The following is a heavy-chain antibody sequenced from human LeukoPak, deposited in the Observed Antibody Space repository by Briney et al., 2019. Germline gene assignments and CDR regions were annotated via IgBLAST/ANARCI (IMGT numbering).Heavy chain of an antibody. V-gene: IGHV4-59*08. J-gene: IGHJ3*02. Sequence: SETLSLTCTVSGGSISSYYWSWIRQPPGKGLEWIGYIYYSGSTNYNPSLKSRVTISVDTSKNQFSLKLSSVTAADTAVYYCARQYSGSWHDAFDIWGQGTMVTVSS. D-gene: IGHD6-13*01. CDR2: IYYSGST. CDR1: GGSISSYY. CDR3: ARQYSGSWHDAFDI.